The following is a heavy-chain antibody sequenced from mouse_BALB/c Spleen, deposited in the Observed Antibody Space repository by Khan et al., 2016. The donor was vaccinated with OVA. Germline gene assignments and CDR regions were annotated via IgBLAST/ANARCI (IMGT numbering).Heavy chain of an antibody. Sequence: EVELVESGGGLVRPGGSLKLSCAASAFDFSYYDMSWVRQTPERRLEWVAYISSGGGGTSYPDTVKGRFTISRDHAKNTLYLQMSSLKSEDTAIYYCARGYYYFDYWGQGTTLTVSS. CDR2: ISSGGGGT. J-gene: IGHJ2*01. V-gene: IGHV5-12-1*01. CDR1: AFDFSYYD. CDR3: ARGYYYFDY. D-gene: IGHD2-3*01.